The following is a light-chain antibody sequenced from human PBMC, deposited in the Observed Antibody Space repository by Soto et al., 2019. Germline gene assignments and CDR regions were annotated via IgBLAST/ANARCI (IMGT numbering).Light chain of an antibody. J-gene: IGLJ1*01. CDR2: DVN. Sequence: QSALTQPRSVSGSPGQSVTISCTGTSSDVGGCNCVSWYQQHPGKAPKLMIYDVNKRPSGVPDRFSGSKSGNTASLTISGLQAEDEADYYCCSYAGSNSYVFGAWAKLTVL. V-gene: IGLV2-11*01. CDR1: SSDVGGCNC. CDR3: CSYAGSNSYV.